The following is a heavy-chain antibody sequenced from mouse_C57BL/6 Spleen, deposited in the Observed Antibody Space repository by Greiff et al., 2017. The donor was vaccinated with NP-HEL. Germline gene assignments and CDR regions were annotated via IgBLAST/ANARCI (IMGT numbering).Heavy chain of an antibody. V-gene: IGHV1-72*01. CDR1: GYTFTSYW. CDR3: AREDYDAYYYAMDY. CDR2: IDPNSGGT. D-gene: IGHD2-4*01. Sequence: QVQLQQPGAELVKPGASVKLSCKASGYTFTSYWMHWVKQRPGRGLEWIGRIDPNSGGTKYNEKFKSKATLTVDKPSSTAYMQRSSLTSEDSAVYSGAREDYDAYYYAMDYWGQGTSVTVSS. J-gene: IGHJ4*01.